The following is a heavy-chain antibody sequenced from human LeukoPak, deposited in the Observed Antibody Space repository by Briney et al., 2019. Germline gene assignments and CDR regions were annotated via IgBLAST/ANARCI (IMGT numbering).Heavy chain of an antibody. Sequence: GGSLRLSCAASGFTFSSYSMNWVRQAPGKGLEWVSSISSSSSYIYYADSVKGRFTISRDNAKNSLYLQMNSLRAEDTAVYYCARAMQYDILTGYYRRHNWFDPWGQGTLVTVSS. V-gene: IGHV3-21*01. CDR3: ARAMQYDILTGYYRRHNWFDP. J-gene: IGHJ5*02. CDR1: GFTFSSYS. CDR2: ISSSSSYI. D-gene: IGHD3-9*01.